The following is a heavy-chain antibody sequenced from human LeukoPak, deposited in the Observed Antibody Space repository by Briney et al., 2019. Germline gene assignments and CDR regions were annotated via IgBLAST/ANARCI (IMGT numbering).Heavy chain of an antibody. J-gene: IGHJ5*02. CDR3: ASVVVDCSSTSCYSNWFDP. V-gene: IGHV4-34*01. Sequence: PSETLSLTCAVYGGSFSGYYWSWIRQPPGKGLEWIGEINHSGSTNYNPSLKSRVTISVDTFKNQFSLKLSSVTAADTAVYYCASVVVDCSSTSCYSNWFDPWGQGTLVTVSS. CDR1: GGSFSGYY. CDR2: INHSGST. D-gene: IGHD2-2*02.